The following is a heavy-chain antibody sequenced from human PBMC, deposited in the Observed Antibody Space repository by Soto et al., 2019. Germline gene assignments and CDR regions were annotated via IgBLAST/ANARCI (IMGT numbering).Heavy chain of an antibody. CDR2: IYSGGST. J-gene: IGHJ6*02. Sequence: GSLRLSCAASGFTVSSNYMSWVRQAPGKGLEWVSVIYSGGSTYYADSVKGRFTISRDNSKNTLYLQMNSLRAEDTAVYYCARGQYQLLYDYYGMDVWGQGTTVTVSS. CDR3: ARGQYQLLYDYYGMDV. CDR1: GFTVSSNY. V-gene: IGHV3-53*01. D-gene: IGHD2-2*02.